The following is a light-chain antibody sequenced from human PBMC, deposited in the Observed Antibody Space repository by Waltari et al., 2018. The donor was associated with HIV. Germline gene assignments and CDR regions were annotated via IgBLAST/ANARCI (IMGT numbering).Light chain of an antibody. J-gene: IGLJ1*01. CDR3: AAWDDSLNAYV. V-gene: IGLV1-44*01. Sequence: QSVLIQPPSSSGSPGQRVTISCSGSSSHVGSTTVNWYQHLPGVAPTLLLLNDDERPSGVPDRFSGSKSGTSASLAISGLQSEDEGDYYCAAWDDSLNAYVVGTGTTVTVL. CDR2: NDD. CDR1: SSHVGSTT.